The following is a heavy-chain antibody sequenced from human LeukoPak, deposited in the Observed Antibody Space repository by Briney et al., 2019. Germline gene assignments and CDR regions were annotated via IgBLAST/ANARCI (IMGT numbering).Heavy chain of an antibody. J-gene: IGHJ4*02. Sequence: GGSLRLSCAASGFTLSSYRMNWVRQAPGKGLEWVSSISSSSTYKYYADSVKGRFTISRDNAKNSLYLQMNSLRAEDTAVYYCAREDSSGWADYWGQGTLVTVSS. CDR3: AREDSSGWADY. CDR1: GFTLSSYR. V-gene: IGHV3-21*01. D-gene: IGHD6-19*01. CDR2: ISSSSTYK.